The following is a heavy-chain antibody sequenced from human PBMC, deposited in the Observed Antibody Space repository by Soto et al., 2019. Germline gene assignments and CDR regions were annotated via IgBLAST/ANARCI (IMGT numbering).Heavy chain of an antibody. V-gene: IGHV1-3*01. CDR1: GYTFTSYA. CDR2: INAGNGNT. J-gene: IGHJ6*03. Sequence: QVQLVQSGAEVKKPGASVKVSCKASGYTFTSYAMHWVRQAPGQRLEWMGWINAGNGNTKYSQKFQGRVTITRDTSANTAYMELSSLRSEDTAVYYCARDGSVVVVPVPYYYMDVWGKGTTVTVSS. CDR3: ARDGSVVVVPVPYYYMDV. D-gene: IGHD2-2*01.